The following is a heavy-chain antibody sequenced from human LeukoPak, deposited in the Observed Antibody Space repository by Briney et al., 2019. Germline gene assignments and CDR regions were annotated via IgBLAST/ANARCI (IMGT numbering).Heavy chain of an antibody. CDR1: GFTFSSYA. J-gene: IGHJ4*02. D-gene: IGHD4-17*01. CDR3: ARSPYGDYDGYADY. CDR2: ISYDGSNK. V-gene: IGHV3-30-3*01. Sequence: GGSLRLSCAASGFTFSSYAMHWVRRAPGKGLEWVAVISYDGSNKYYADSVKGRFTISRDNSKNTLYLQMNSLRAEDTAVYYCARSPYGDYDGYADYWGQGTLVTVSS.